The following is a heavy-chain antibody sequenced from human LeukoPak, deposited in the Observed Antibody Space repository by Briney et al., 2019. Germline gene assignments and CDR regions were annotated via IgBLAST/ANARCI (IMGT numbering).Heavy chain of an antibody. Sequence: GGSLRLSCAASGFSFSSYNMEWVRQAPGKGLEWVSSISHSSGYIQYADSVKGRFTISRDNAKDSLYLQMNSLRAEDTAVYYCARVPPDTSFDYWGQGTLVTVSS. J-gene: IGHJ4*02. D-gene: IGHD2-2*02. CDR3: ARVPPDTSFDY. V-gene: IGHV3-21*01. CDR2: ISHSSGYI. CDR1: GFSFSSYN.